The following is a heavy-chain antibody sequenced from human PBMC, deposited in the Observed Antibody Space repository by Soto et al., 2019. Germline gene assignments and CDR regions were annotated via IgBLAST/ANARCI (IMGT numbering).Heavy chain of an antibody. CDR1: GGSFSGYY. CDR3: PRGPIIEARGPFLKY. D-gene: IGHD6-6*01. V-gene: IGHV4-34*01. CDR2: INHSGST. Sequence: SETLSLSCAVYGGSFSGYYWSWIRQPPGKGLGWIGEINHSGSTNYNPSLKSRVTISVDRSKKQFSLKLSSVTAADRAVYYCPRGPIIEARGPFLKYWAQGTLVTVSS. J-gene: IGHJ4*02.